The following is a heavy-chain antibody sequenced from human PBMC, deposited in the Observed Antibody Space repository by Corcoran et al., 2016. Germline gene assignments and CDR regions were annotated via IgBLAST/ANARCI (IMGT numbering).Heavy chain of an antibody. V-gene: IGHV3-30*03. J-gene: IGHJ4*02. Sequence: QVQLVESGGGVVQPGRSLRLSCAASGFTFSSYGIHWVRQAPGKGLEWVAVISYDGSNKYYADSVKGRCTISRDNSKNMLYLQMNSLRAEDTAVYYCASENVEIHWGQGSLVTVSS. D-gene: IGHD2-21*01. CDR1: GFTFSSYG. CDR3: ASENVEIH. CDR2: ISYDGSNK.